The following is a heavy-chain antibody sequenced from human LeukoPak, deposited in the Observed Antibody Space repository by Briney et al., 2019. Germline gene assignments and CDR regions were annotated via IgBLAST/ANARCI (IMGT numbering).Heavy chain of an antibody. CDR2: IIPIFGTA. D-gene: IGHD6-13*01. V-gene: IGHV1-69*06. CDR3: ARVRIAAAGTSFDY. Sequence: SVKVSCKASGGTFSNYAISWVRQAPGQGLEWMGGIIPIFGTANYTQKFQGRVTITADKSTSTAYMELSSLRSEDTAVYYCARVRIAAAGTSFDYWGQGTLVTVSS. CDR1: GGTFSNYA. J-gene: IGHJ4*02.